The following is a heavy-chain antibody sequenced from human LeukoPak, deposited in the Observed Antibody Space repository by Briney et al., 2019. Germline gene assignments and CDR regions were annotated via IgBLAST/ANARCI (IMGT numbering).Heavy chain of an antibody. D-gene: IGHD3-10*01. V-gene: IGHV3-48*01. CDR2: ISSSSTI. CDR3: ARDRGFMVRGVIPLDY. Sequence: GGSLRLSCAASGFTFSSYSMNWVRQAPGKGLEWVSYISSSSTIYYADSVKGRFTISRDNAKNSLYLQMNSLRAEDTAVYYCARDRGFMVRGVIPLDYWGQGTLVTVSS. J-gene: IGHJ4*02. CDR1: GFTFSSYS.